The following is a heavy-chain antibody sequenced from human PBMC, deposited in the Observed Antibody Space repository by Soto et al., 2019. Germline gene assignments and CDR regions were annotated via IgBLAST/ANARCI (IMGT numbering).Heavy chain of an antibody. V-gene: IGHV1-69*13. D-gene: IGHD2-21*02. CDR3: ARSIVVVTAADY. J-gene: IGHJ4*02. CDR1: GGTFSSYA. CDR2: IIPIFGTA. Sequence: SVKVSCKASGGTFSSYAISWVRQAPGQGLEWMGGIIPIFGTANYAQKFQGRVTITADESTSTAYTELSSLRSEDTTVYYCARSIVVVTAADYWGQGTLVTVSS.